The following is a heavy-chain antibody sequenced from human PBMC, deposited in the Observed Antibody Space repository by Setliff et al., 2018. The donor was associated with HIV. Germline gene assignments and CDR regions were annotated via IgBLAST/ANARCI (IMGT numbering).Heavy chain of an antibody. V-gene: IGHV4-61*01. CDR1: GGSVGSGSYY. J-gene: IGHJ4*02. CDR2: IYYSGNT. CDR3: ARDPPGYGDSNDF. Sequence: PSETLSLTCPVSGGSVGSGSYYWSWIRQPPGKGLEWIGYIYYSGNTNYNPSLKSRVTLSIDTSKNQFSLNLHSVTAADTAVYYCARDPPGYGDSNDFWGQGTLVTVSS. D-gene: IGHD4-17*01.